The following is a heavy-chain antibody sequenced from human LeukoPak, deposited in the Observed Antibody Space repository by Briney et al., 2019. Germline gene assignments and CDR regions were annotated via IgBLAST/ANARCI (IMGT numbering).Heavy chain of an antibody. Sequence: SQTLSLTCTVSGGSISSGGYYWSWIRQPPGKGLEWIGEINHSGSTNYNPSLKSRVTISVDTSKNQFSLKLSSVTAADTAVYYCAREYRSGSYYYYYYGMDVWGQGTTVTVSS. CDR1: GGSISSGGYY. CDR2: INHSGST. V-gene: IGHV4-30-2*01. D-gene: IGHD1-26*01. J-gene: IGHJ6*02. CDR3: AREYRSGSYYYYYYGMDV.